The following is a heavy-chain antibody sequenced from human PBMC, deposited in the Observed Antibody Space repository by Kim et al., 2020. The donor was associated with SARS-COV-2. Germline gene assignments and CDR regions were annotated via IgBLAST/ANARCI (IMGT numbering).Heavy chain of an antibody. V-gene: IGHV3-13*01. D-gene: IGHD1-26*01. J-gene: IGHJ3*02. CDR1: GFTFSRYA. Sequence: GGSLRLSCAAAGFTFSRYAMHWVRQTPGRGLEWVSGFDAHGDTYSSDSVKGRFTISSDNAKSALFLQMNSLGGGEPAVYYGSRGDSDGAFDIWGQG. CDR2: FDAHGDT. CDR3: SRGDSDGAFDI.